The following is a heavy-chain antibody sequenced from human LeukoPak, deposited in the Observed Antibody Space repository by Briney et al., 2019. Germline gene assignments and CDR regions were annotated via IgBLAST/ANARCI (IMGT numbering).Heavy chain of an antibody. CDR1: DGSSSSSS. J-gene: IGHJ5*02. V-gene: IGHV4-59*08. Sequence: PSEPLSLTCTVSDGSSSSSSWNWIRQSPAKGLEWLWYIYYFRSTKYYPSLESRVTISVDTSKNQISLKRRSVTAADTAIYYCARRQQTGGYNGLQNWFDPWAREPWSPSPQ. CDR3: ARRQQTGGYNGLQNWFDP. CDR2: IYYFRST. D-gene: IGHD5-24*01.